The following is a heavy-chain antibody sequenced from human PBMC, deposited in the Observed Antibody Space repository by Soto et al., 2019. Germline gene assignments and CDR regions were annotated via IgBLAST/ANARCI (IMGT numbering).Heavy chain of an antibody. CDR1: GGSISSGGYC. J-gene: IGHJ4*02. V-gene: IGHV4-31*03. CDR2: IYYSGST. D-gene: IGHD3-22*01. Sequence: LSLTCTVSGGSISSGGYCWSWIHQHPGKGLEWIGYIYYSGSTYYNPSLKSRVTISVDRSKNQFSLKLSSVTAADTAVYNCTRDKYYYDSSIYFPSFDYWGQGTLVTVSS. CDR3: TRDKYYYDSSIYFPSFDY.